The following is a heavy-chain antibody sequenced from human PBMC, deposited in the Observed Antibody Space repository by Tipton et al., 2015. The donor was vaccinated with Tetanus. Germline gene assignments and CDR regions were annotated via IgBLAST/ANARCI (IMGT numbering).Heavy chain of an antibody. Sequence: SLRLSCAASGFTFSSYAMHWVRQAPGKGLEWVAVISYDGSNKYYADSVKGRFTISRDNSKNTLYLQMNSLRAEDTAVYYCARDLALPEGPIGFYHGMDVWGQGTTVTVSS. J-gene: IGHJ6*02. V-gene: IGHV3-30-3*01. CDR1: GFTFSSYA. D-gene: IGHD1-14*01. CDR3: ARDLALPEGPIGFYHGMDV. CDR2: ISYDGSNK.